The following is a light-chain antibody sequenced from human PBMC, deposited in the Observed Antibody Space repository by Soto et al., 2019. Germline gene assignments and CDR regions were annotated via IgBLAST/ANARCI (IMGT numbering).Light chain of an antibody. V-gene: IGLV2-14*01. CDR3: SSYTSSSPYV. Sequence: QSALNQPASVSGSPGQSLTISCTGTSTDVGGYNYVSWYQQHPGKAPKLLIYDVSNRPSGVSDRFSGSKSGNTASLTISGLQAEDEADYYCSSYTSSSPYVFGTGTKLTVL. CDR1: STDVGGYNY. CDR2: DVS. J-gene: IGLJ1*01.